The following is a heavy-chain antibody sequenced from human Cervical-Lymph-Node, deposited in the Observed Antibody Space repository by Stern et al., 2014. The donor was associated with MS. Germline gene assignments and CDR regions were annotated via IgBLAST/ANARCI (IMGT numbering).Heavy chain of an antibody. CDR1: GGTFRSYA. CDR2: IIPLFGVP. CDR3: ARVKDDYSRAGAFDI. Sequence: QVQLVQSGAEVKKPGSSVKVSCKASGGTFRSYAFNWVRQAPGQGLEWMGGIIPLFGVPDYAQKFQGRVTITADESTSTVYMELSSLRSEDTAVYYCARVKDDYSRAGAFDIWGQGTMVTVSS. J-gene: IGHJ3*02. D-gene: IGHD4-11*01. V-gene: IGHV1-69*01.